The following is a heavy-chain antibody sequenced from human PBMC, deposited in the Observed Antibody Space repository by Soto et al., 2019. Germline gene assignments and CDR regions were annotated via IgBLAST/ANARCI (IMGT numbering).Heavy chain of an antibody. CDR1: GGTISSYT. J-gene: IGHJ3*02. D-gene: IGHD3-10*01. CDR2: IIPILGIA. CDR3: ARPSTYYPHAFDI. V-gene: IGHV1-69*02. Sequence: QVQLVQSGTEVKKLGSSVKVSCKASGGTISSYTISWVRQAPEQELEWMGRIIPILGIANYAQKFQGRVTITADKSTSTAYMELSSLRSEDTAVYYCARPSTYYPHAFDIWGQGTMVTVSS.